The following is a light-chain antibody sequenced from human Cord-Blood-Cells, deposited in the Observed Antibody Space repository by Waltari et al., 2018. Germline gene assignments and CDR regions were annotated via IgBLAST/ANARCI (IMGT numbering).Light chain of an antibody. CDR2: GKN. V-gene: IGLV3-19*01. Sequence: SSELTQDPAVSVALGQTVRITCQGDSLRSNYASWYQQKPGQAPVLVIFGKNNGPSGIPDRFSGSSSGNTASLTITAAQAEDEADYYCNSRDSSGNHWVFGGGTKLTVL. CDR3: NSRDSSGNHWV. CDR1: SLRSNY. J-gene: IGLJ3*02.